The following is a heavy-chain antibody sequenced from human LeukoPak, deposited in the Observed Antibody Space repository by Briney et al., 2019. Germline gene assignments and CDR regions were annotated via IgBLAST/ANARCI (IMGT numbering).Heavy chain of an antibody. D-gene: IGHD1-26*01. CDR2: IKQDGSEK. V-gene: IGHV3-7*01. J-gene: IGHJ4*02. CDR3: ARRRGSYSDDY. CDR1: GFTFSSFS. Sequence: GGSLRLSCAASGFTFSSFSMNWVRQAPGKGLEWVANIKQDGSEKYYVDSVKGRFTISRDNAKNSLYLQMNSLRAEDTAVYYCARRRGSYSDDYWGQGTLVTVSS.